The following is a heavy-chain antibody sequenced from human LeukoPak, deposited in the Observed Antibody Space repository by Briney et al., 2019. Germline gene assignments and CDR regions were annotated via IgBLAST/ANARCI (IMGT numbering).Heavy chain of an antibody. J-gene: IGHJ4*02. Sequence: GASVKVSCKASGYTFTYRYLHWVRQAPGQALEWMGWITPFNGNTNYAQKFQGRVTMTRDTSISTAYMELSRLRSDDTAVYYCARDRDYGSGSYYNPLDYWGQGTLVTVSS. V-gene: IGHV1-45*02. CDR2: ITPFNGNT. CDR1: GYTFTYRY. CDR3: ARDRDYGSGSYYNPLDY. D-gene: IGHD3-10*01.